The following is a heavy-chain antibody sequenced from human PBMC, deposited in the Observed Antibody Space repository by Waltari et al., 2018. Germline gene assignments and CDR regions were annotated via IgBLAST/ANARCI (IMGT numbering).Heavy chain of an antibody. J-gene: IGHJ3*02. CDR1: GFTFSSSA. CDR3: ARQTGKPTFGAFDI. Sequence: QVQLVESGGGVVQPGRSLRLSCAASGFTFSSSAMHWVRAAPGKGLEWVAVISYDGSNKYYADSVKGRFTISRDNSKNTLYLQMNSLRAEDTAVYDCARQTGKPTFGAFDIWGQGTMVTVSS. CDR2: ISYDGSNK. V-gene: IGHV3-30-3*01. D-gene: IGHD3-10*01.